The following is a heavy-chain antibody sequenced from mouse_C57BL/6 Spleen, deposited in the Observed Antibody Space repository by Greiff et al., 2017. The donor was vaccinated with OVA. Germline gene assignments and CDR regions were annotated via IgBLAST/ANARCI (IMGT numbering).Heavy chain of an antibody. Sequence: QVQLQQPGAELVRPGTSVKLSCKASGYTFTSYWMHWVKQRPGQGLEWIGVIDPSDSYTNYNQKFKGKATLTVDTSSSTAYMQLSSLTSEDSAVYYCARGSSYGRDAMDYWGQGTSVTVSS. V-gene: IGHV1-59*01. CDR3: ARGSSYGRDAMDY. CDR2: IDPSDSYT. J-gene: IGHJ4*01. CDR1: GYTFTSYW. D-gene: IGHD1-1*01.